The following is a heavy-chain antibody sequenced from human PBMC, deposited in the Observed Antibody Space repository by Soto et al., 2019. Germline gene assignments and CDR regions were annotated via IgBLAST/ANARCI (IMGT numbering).Heavy chain of an antibody. J-gene: IGHJ5*02. CDR3: ARHRRITIIPWFDP. V-gene: IGHV4-34*01. Sequence: PSETLSLTCAVYVGSFSGYYWSWIRQPPGKGLEWIGEINHSGSTNYNPSLKSRVTISVDTSKNQFSLKLSSVTAADTAVYYCARHRRITIIPWFDPWGQGTLVTVSS. CDR2: INHSGST. D-gene: IGHD3-3*01. CDR1: VGSFSGYY.